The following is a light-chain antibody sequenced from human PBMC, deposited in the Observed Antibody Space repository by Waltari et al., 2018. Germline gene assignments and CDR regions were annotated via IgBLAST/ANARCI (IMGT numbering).Light chain of an antibody. CDR3: QQYGGS. CDR1: QSVSSN. V-gene: IGKV3-15*01. CDR2: GAS. Sequence: EVVMRQSLATLSVSPGDGATLSCRASQSVSSNLAWYQQKPGPAPRLLIYGASTRATGIPARFSGSGSGTDFALSISSLQPEDHAVYYCQQYGGSFGQGTKVEI. J-gene: IGKJ1*01.